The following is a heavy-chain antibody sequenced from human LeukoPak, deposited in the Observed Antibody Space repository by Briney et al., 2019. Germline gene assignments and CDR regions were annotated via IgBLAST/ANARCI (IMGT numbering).Heavy chain of an antibody. Sequence: GGSLRLSCAASGFTFSSYTMNWVRQAPGKGLEWVSAIGGSGDSTYYADSVKGRFTISRDNSENTVYLQMSNLRAEDTAVYYCGKRVPTSGYPFDYWGQGTLVTVSS. CDR3: GKRVPTSGYPFDY. V-gene: IGHV3-23*01. J-gene: IGHJ4*02. D-gene: IGHD3-22*01. CDR2: IGGSGDST. CDR1: GFTFSSYT.